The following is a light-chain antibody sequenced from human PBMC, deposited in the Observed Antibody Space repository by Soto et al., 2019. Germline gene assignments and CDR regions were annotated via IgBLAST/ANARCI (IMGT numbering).Light chain of an antibody. CDR1: SSDVGGYNY. J-gene: IGLJ1*01. V-gene: IGLV2-14*01. CDR2: EVS. CDR3: SSYTSSSPYV. Sequence: LTQPASVSGSPGQSITISCTGTSSDVGGYNYVSWYQQHPGKAPKLMIYEVSNRPSGVSNRFSGSKSGNTASLTISGLQAEDEADYYCSSYTSSSPYVLGTGTKV.